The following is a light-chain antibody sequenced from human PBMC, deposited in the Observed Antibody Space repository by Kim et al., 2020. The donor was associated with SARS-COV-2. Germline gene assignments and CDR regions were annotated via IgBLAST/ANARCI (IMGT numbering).Light chain of an antibody. J-gene: IGKJ5*01. CDR1: RSVSNN. V-gene: IGKV3-15*01. Sequence: APGERATLSCRASRSVSNNLAWYQQKPGQAPRLIIYGASTRATGIPARCSGSGSGTEFTLIITSLQSEDFAVYYCQQYNNWPPITFGQGTRLEIK. CDR3: QQYNNWPPIT. CDR2: GAS.